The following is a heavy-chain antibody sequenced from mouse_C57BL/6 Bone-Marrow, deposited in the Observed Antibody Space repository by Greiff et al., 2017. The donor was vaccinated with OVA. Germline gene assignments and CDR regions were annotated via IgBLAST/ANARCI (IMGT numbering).Heavy chain of an antibody. CDR1: GFTFSDYG. CDR2: ISSGSSTI. D-gene: IGHD1-1*01. J-gene: IGHJ1*03. V-gene: IGHV5-17*01. CDR3: ANPITTVEDWYFDV. Sequence: EVQGVESGGGLVKPGGSLKLSCAASGFTFSDYGMHWVRQAPEKGLEWVAYISSGSSTIYYADTVKGRFTISRDNAKNTLFLQMTSLRYEDTAMYYCANPITTVEDWYFDVWGTGTTVTVYS.